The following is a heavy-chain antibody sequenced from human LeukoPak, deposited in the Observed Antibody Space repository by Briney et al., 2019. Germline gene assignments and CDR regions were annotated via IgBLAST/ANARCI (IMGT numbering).Heavy chain of an antibody. J-gene: IGHJ6*02. CDR1: GFTFSSYS. CDR2: ISSSSSYI. V-gene: IGHV3-21*01. D-gene: IGHD3-10*01. CDR3: ARESTRITMVRGVTYYYYYSMDV. Sequence: GGSLRLSCAAYGFTFSSYSMNWVRQAPGKGLEWVSSISSSSSYIYYADSVKGRFTISRDNAKNSLNLQMNSLRAEDTAVYYCARESTRITMVRGVTYYYYYSMDVWGQGTTVTVSS.